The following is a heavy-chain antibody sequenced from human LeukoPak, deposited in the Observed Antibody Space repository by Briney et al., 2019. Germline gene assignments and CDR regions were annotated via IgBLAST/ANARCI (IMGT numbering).Heavy chain of an antibody. V-gene: IGHV3-30-3*01. CDR1: GFTFGSYA. CDR2: ISYDGSNK. J-gene: IGHJ4*02. CDR3: AGQIVGASY. Sequence: GRSLRLSCAASGFTFGSYAMHWVRQAPGKGLEWVAVISYDGSNKYYADSVKGRFTISRDNSKNTLYLQMNSLRAEDTAVYYCAGQIVGASYWGQGTLVTVSS. D-gene: IGHD1-26*01.